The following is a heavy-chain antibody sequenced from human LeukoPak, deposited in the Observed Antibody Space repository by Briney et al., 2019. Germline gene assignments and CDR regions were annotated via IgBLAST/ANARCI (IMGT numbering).Heavy chain of an antibody. J-gene: IGHJ4*02. CDR1: GGSISSSSYY. D-gene: IGHD5-12*01. CDR3: ARMGGYSGYATH. CDR2: IYYSGST. Sequence: SETLSLTCTVSGGSISSSSYYWGWIRQPPGRGLEWIGSIYYSGSTYYNPSLKSRVTISLDTSNNQISLKLTSVTAADTAVYFCARMGGYSGYATHWGQGILVTVSS. V-gene: IGHV4-39*07.